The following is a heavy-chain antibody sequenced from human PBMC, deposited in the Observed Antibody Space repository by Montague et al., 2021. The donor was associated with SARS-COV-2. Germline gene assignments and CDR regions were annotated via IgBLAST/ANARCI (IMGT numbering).Heavy chain of an antibody. CDR3: ARDRRFLEWLPTLGCFDP. J-gene: IGHJ5*02. Sequence: SLRLSCAASGFTFSSYWMSWVRQAPGKGLEWVANIKQDGSERYCVDSVKGRFTISRDNAKNSLYLQMSSLRAEDTAVYYCARDRRFLEWLPTLGCFDPWGQGTLVTVSS. D-gene: IGHD3-3*01. CDR1: GFTFSSYW. CDR2: IKQDGSER. V-gene: IGHV3-7*01.